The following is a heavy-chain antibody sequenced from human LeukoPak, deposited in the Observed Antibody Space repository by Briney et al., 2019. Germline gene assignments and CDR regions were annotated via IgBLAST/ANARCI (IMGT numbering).Heavy chain of an antibody. CDR3: AGSPWDGIRGVALDYLDY. Sequence: PGGSLRLSCAASGFIVSNNFMSWVRQAPGKGLEWVSVLYSAGSTFYVDSVKGRFTISRDNSKNMLLLQMNSLRVEDTAIYYCAGSPWDGIRGVALDYLDYWGRGTRATAPS. D-gene: IGHD1-26*01. J-gene: IGHJ4*02. CDR1: GFIVSNNF. V-gene: IGHV3-53*01. CDR2: LYSAGST.